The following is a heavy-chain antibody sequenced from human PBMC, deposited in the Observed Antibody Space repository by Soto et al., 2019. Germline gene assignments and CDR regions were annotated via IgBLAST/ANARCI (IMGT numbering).Heavy chain of an antibody. CDR3: ATDSYSSSSVFDY. Sequence: VSVKVSCKVSGYTLTELSMHWVRQAPGKGLEWMGGFDPEDGETIYAQKFQGRVTMTEDTSTDTAYMELSSLRSEDTAVYYCATDSYSSSSVFDYWGQGTLVTVSS. V-gene: IGHV1-24*01. J-gene: IGHJ4*02. CDR1: GYTLTELS. CDR2: FDPEDGET. D-gene: IGHD6-6*01.